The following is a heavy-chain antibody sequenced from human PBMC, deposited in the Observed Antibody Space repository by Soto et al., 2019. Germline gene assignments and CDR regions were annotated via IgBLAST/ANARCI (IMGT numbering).Heavy chain of an antibody. V-gene: IGHV3-72*01. Sequence: SCAASGFTFSDRYMDWVRQAPGKGLEWVGRTKNKANSYTTEYAASVKGRFTISRDYSRDSVYLQMNSLKTDDTDVYYCTIEGAYPGPDFDYWGQGTLVTV. CDR3: TIEGAYPGPDFDY. CDR1: GFTFSDRY. J-gene: IGHJ4*02. D-gene: IGHD3-16*01. CDR2: TKNKANSYTT.